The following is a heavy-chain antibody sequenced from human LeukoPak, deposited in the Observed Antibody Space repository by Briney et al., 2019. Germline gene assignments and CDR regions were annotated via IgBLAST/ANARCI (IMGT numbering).Heavy chain of an antibody. CDR1: GGSIRSGSYY. CDR2: IFTSGST. D-gene: IGHD2-2*01. J-gene: IGHJ4*02. V-gene: IGHV4-61*02. Sequence: SETLSLTCTVSGGSIRSGSYYWSWIRQPAGKGLEWIGRIFTSGSTNYNPSLKSRVTISVDTSKNQFSLKLSSVTAADTAVYYCARGYCSSTSCYWRYWGQGTLVTVSS. CDR3: ARGYCSSTSCYWRY.